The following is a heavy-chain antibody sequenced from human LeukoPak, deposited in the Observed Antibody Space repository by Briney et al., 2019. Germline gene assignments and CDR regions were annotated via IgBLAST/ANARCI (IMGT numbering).Heavy chain of an antibody. J-gene: IGHJ4*02. CDR2: INNRGSST. D-gene: IGHD4-17*01. CDR1: GFTFSSYT. CDR3: AKERQTGDYFTSDY. Sequence: QTGGSLRLSCAASGFTFSSYTMSWVRQAPGEGLEWLSAINNRGSSTHYAGSVKDRFTISRDNSENTLYLQMNSLTVDDTAVYFCAKERQTGDYFTSDYWGQGTLVTVSS. V-gene: IGHV3-23*01.